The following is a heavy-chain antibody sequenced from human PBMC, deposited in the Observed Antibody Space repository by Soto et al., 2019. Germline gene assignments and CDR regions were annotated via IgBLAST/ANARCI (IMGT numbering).Heavy chain of an antibody. Sequence: GASVKVSCKASGGTFSSYTISWVRQAPGQGLEWMGRIIPILGIANYAQKFQGRVTITADKSTSTAYMELSSLRSEDTAVYYCATSGYSYGYYFDYWGQGTLVTVSS. J-gene: IGHJ4*02. D-gene: IGHD5-18*01. CDR2: IIPILGIA. CDR1: GGTFSSYT. CDR3: ATSGYSYGYYFDY. V-gene: IGHV1-69*02.